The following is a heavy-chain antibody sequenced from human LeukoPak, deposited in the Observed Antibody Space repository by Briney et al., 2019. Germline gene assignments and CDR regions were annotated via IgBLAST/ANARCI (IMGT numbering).Heavy chain of an antibody. CDR2: IYSDNT. D-gene: IGHD4/OR15-4a*01. CDR1: GFSFSNYW. V-gene: IGHV3-53*01. Sequence: PGGSRRLSCVASGFSFSNYWMSWARQAPGKGLEWVSFIYSDNTHYSDSVKGRFTISRDNSKNTLYLQMNSLRAEDTAVYYCARRAGAYSHPYDYWGQGTLVTVSS. CDR3: ARRAGAYSHPYDY. J-gene: IGHJ4*02.